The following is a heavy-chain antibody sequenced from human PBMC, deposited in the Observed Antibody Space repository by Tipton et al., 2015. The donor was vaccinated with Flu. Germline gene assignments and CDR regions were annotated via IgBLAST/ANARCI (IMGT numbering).Heavy chain of an antibody. D-gene: IGHD2-21*01. CDR1: EFTFSLYW. J-gene: IGHJ4*02. Sequence: SLRLSCAASEFTFSLYWMTWVRQAPGKGLEWVANIKQDGSVKYYVDSVKGRFTISRDNAKNSLYLQMNSLRAEDTAVYYCARQLGGGDCYWGQGTLVTVSS. CDR2: IKQDGSVK. V-gene: IGHV3-7*03. CDR3: ARQLGGGDCY.